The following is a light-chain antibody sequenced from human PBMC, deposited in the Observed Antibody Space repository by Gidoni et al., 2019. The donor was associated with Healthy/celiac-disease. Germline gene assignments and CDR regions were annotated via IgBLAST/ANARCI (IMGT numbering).Light chain of an antibody. CDR3: QQRSNWPPLT. CDR2: DAS. Sequence: EIVLPPSPATLSLSPGERATLSCRASQSVSSYLAWYQQQPGQAPRLLIYDASNRATGIPARFSGSGSGTDFTLTISSLEPEDFAVYYCQQRSNWPPLTFGGGTKVEIK. J-gene: IGKJ4*01. CDR1: QSVSSY. V-gene: IGKV3-11*01.